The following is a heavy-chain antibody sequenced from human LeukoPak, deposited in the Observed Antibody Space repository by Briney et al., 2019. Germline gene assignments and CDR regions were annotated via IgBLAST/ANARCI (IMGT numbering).Heavy chain of an antibody. CDR1: GFTFSSYS. J-gene: IGHJ4*02. V-gene: IGHV3-21*01. Sequence: GGSLRLSCTASGFTFSSYSMNWVRQAPGKGLEWVSSIGSSGSYMFYADSVKGRFTISRDNAKNSLYLQMNNPRAEDTAVYYCARDRVYYYGTGNNPTHDYWGQGILVTVSS. CDR2: IGSSGSYM. D-gene: IGHD3-10*01. CDR3: ARDRVYYYGTGNNPTHDY.